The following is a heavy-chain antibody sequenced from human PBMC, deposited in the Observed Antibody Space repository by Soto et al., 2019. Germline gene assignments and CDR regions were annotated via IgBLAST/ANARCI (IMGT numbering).Heavy chain of an antibody. V-gene: IGHV3-30-3*01. J-gene: IGHJ6*02. Sequence: LRLSCAASGFTFSSYAMHWVRQAPGKGLEWVAVISYDGSNKYYADSVKGRFTISRDNSKNTLYLQMNSLRAEDTAVYYCARVYDSSGEYYYYGMDVWGQGTTVTAP. CDR3: ARVYDSSGEYYYYGMDV. D-gene: IGHD3-22*01. CDR1: GFTFSSYA. CDR2: ISYDGSNK.